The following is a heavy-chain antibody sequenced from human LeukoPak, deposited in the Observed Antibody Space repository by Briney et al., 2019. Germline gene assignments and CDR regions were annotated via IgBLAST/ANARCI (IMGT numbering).Heavy chain of an antibody. CDR3: ARDQVMHEWIDP. CDR2: IYYSGVT. Sequence: SETLSLTCTVSGASVTTFYWSWFRQPPGKGLEWIGYIYYSGVTNYNPSLKSRVTMSVDTSKNQFSLKVTSVTAADTAIYYCARDQVMHEWIDPWGQGILVTVSS. V-gene: IGHV4-59*02. D-gene: IGHD2-8*01. J-gene: IGHJ5*02. CDR1: GASVTTFY.